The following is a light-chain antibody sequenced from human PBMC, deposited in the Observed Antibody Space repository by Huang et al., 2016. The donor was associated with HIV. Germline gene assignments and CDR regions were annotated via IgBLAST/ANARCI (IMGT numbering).Light chain of an antibody. CDR3: QQTYITPLT. CDR2: AAS. V-gene: IGKV1-39*01. Sequence: DIQMTQSPSSLSASVGDRVTITCRASQSISSYLNWYQQKPGKAPKVLIYAASSLQSGIPSRFSGSGAGTDFSLTISSLQPEDFATYYCQQTYITPLTVGQGTKLEIK. J-gene: IGKJ2*01. CDR1: QSISSY.